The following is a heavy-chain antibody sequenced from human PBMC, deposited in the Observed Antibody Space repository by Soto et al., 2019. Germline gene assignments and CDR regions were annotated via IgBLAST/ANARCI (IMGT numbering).Heavy chain of an antibody. CDR3: TRRVPFTYFDY. CDR2: ISGSGDST. V-gene: IGHV3-23*01. Sequence: EVQLLESGGDLVQPEGSLRLSCAASGFTFNNYAMGWVRQAPGMGLEWVSAISGSGDSTFYADSAKGRFTISRDNSKNTLYLQMNSLRAEDTAIYYCTRRVPFTYFDYWGQGTLVTVSS. J-gene: IGHJ4*02. CDR1: GFTFNNYA.